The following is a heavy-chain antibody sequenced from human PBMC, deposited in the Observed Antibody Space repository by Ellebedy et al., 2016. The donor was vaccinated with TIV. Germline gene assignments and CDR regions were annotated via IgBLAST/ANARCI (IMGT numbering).Heavy chain of an antibody. CDR3: LTGDFDY. Sequence: GGSLRLSCAASGFTFSTYAMSWVRQAPGKGLEWVSAFIGSGSSTSYADSVKDRFTISRDNSKNTLYLQMSSLRAEDTAVYYCLTGDFDYWGQGTLVTVSS. V-gene: IGHV3-23*01. CDR2: FIGSGSST. CDR1: GFTFSTYA. J-gene: IGHJ4*02. D-gene: IGHD7-27*01.